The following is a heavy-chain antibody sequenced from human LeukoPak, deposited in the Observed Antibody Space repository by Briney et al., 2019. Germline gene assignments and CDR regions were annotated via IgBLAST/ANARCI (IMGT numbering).Heavy chain of an antibody. CDR3: ARDIMDYFDY. CDR1: GGSISSYY. J-gene: IGHJ4*02. CDR2: IYYSGST. Sequence: PSETLSLTCTVSGGSISSYYWSWIRQPPGKGLEWIGYIYYSGSTNYNPSLKSRVTISVDTSRNQFSLKLSSVTAADTAVYYCARDIMDYFDYWGQGTLVTVSS. V-gene: IGHV4-59*01.